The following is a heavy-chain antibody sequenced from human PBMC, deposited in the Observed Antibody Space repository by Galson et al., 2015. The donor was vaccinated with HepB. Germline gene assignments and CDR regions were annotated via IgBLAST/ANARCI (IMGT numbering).Heavy chain of an antibody. V-gene: IGHV1-2*04. D-gene: IGHD3-10*01. Sequence: SVKVSCKASGYTFTGYYMHWVRQAPGQGLEWMGWINPNSGGTNYAQKFQGWVTMTRDTSISTAYMELSRLRSDDTAVYYCARSGTRSNWFGELLIFYYGMDVWGQGTTVTVSS. J-gene: IGHJ6*02. CDR2: INPNSGGT. CDR3: ARSGTRSNWFGELLIFYYGMDV. CDR1: GYTFTGYY.